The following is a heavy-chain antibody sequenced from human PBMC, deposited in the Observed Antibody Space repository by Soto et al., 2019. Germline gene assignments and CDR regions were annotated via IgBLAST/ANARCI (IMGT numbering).Heavy chain of an antibody. V-gene: IGHV4-59*01. CDR2: IYYSGST. Sequence: SQTLSLTCTVSGGSISSYYWSWIRQPPGKGLEWIGYIYYSGSTNYNPSLKSRVTISVDTSKNQFSLKLSSVTAADTAVYYCARVDAIGWGVAGFPYFDYWGQGTLVPVS. D-gene: IGHD6-19*01. J-gene: IGHJ4*02. CDR3: ARVDAIGWGVAGFPYFDY. CDR1: GGSISSYY.